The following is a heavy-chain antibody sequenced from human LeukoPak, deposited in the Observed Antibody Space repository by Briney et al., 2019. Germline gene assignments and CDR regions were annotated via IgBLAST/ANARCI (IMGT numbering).Heavy chain of an antibody. D-gene: IGHD3-22*01. J-gene: IGHJ6*03. CDR3: ARSVYYYDSSGYYYDYYYMDV. Sequence: ASVKVSCKASGYTFTSYYMHWARQAPGQGLEWMGIINPSGGSTSYAQKFQGRVTMTRDTSTSTVYMELSRLRSDDTAVYYCARSVYYYDSSGYYYDYYYMDVWGKGTTVTVSS. CDR1: GYTFTSYY. CDR2: INPSGGST. V-gene: IGHV1-46*01.